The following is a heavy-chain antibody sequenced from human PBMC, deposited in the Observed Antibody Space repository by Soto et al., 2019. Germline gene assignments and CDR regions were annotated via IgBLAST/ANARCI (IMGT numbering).Heavy chain of an antibody. Sequence: AETLSLTCAVYGGSFSGYYWSWIRQPPGKGLEWIGEINHSGSTNYNPSLKSRVTISVDTSKNQFSLKLSSVTAADTAVYYCARGDSRSGSYSYYYYGKDVWGQGTTVTVSS. D-gene: IGHD3-10*01. CDR3: ARGDSRSGSYSYYYYGKDV. CDR2: INHSGST. V-gene: IGHV4-34*01. J-gene: IGHJ6*02. CDR1: GGSFSGYY.